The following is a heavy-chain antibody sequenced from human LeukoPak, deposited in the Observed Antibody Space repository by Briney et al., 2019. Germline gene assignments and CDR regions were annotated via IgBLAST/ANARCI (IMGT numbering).Heavy chain of an antibody. CDR3: VKGKSTTVPFFDY. Sequence: PGGSLRLSCSASGFTFGSYAMHWVRQAPGKGLECVSAISSNGGSTYYADSVKGRFTISRDNSKNTLYLQMSSLRAEDTAVYYCVKGKSTTVPFFDYWGQGTLVTVSS. CDR1: GFTFGSYA. J-gene: IGHJ4*02. V-gene: IGHV3-64D*06. D-gene: IGHD4-17*01. CDR2: ISSNGGST.